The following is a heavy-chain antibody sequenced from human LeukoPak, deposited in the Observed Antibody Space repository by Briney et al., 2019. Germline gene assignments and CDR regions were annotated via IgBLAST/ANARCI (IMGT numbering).Heavy chain of an antibody. CDR2: IYSGGST. D-gene: IGHD2-15*01. CDR1: ELTLSSNY. J-gene: IGHJ4*02. CDR3: ARRAGSYSHSYDY. V-gene: IGHV3-53*01. Sequence: GGSLRLSCAASELTLSSNYMSWIRQAPGRGLEWVSFIYSGGSTYYADSVRGRFIISRDNSKNTLYLQMNSLRAEDTAVYYCARRAGSYSHSYDYWGQGTLVSVSS.